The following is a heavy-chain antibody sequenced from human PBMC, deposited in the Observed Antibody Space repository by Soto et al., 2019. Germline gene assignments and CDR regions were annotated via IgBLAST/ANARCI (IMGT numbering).Heavy chain of an antibody. CDR1: GYTFTSYD. Sequence: ASVKVSCKASGYTFTSYDINWVRQATGQGLEWMGWMNPNSGNTGYAQKFQGRVTMTRNTSISTAYMELSSLRSEDTAVYYCARGRGGSGSYYYYYYYMDVWGKGTTVTVSS. J-gene: IGHJ6*03. CDR3: ARGRGGSGSYYYYYYYMDV. CDR2: MNPNSGNT. V-gene: IGHV1-8*01. D-gene: IGHD3-10*01.